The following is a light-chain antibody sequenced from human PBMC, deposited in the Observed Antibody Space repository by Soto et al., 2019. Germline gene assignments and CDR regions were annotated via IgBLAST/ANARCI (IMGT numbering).Light chain of an antibody. CDR1: SSDIGTYDY. Sequence: ALTQPATVSGSPGQSITISCTGTSSDIGTYDYVSWYQHHPDKAPKVMIYDVSKRPSGLSNRFSGSKSGNTASLTISGLQAEDEADYYCMSYTTTTSWVFGGGTKLTVL. CDR3: MSYTTTTSWV. CDR2: DVS. V-gene: IGLV2-14*03. J-gene: IGLJ3*02.